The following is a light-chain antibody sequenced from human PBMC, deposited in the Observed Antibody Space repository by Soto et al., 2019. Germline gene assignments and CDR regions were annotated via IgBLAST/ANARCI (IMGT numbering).Light chain of an antibody. Sequence: QSALTQPASVSESPGQSITISCTGTSSDVGGYNFVSWYQHHPAKAPKLMIYDVSNRPSGVSNRFSGSKSGNTASLTISGLQAEDEAHYYCSSFTSSDTLVVFGGGTKLTVL. CDR1: SSDVGGYNF. V-gene: IGLV2-14*03. CDR3: SSFTSSDTLVV. CDR2: DVS. J-gene: IGLJ2*01.